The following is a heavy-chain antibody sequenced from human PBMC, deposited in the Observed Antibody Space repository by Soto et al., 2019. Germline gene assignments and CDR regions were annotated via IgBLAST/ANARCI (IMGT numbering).Heavy chain of an antibody. V-gene: IGHV1-69*01. D-gene: IGHD6-19*01. Sequence: QVQLVQSGAEVKKPGSSVKVSCKASGGTFSSYAISWVRQAPGQGLEWMGGIIPIFGTANYAQKFQGRVTITADESTSTAYMELSSLRSEDTAVYYCARDRVPVAVAVRLKAVMSYYYYGMDVWGQGTTVTGSS. J-gene: IGHJ6*02. CDR3: ARDRVPVAVAVRLKAVMSYYYYGMDV. CDR2: IIPIFGTA. CDR1: GGTFSSYA.